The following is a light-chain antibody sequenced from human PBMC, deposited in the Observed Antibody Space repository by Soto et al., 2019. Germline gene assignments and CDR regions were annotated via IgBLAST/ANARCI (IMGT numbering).Light chain of an antibody. CDR3: QQYGSSPT. Sequence: IAWTQSPGTLSLYTGERATLSCKASQSVRSGCLAWYQQKPGQAPRLRMYGASGRVTGIPDRLSGSGSGTDFTLTISRLEHEEFAVYYCQQYGSSPTFGQGTRREIK. V-gene: IGKV3-20*01. J-gene: IGKJ5*01. CDR2: GAS. CDR1: QSVRSGC.